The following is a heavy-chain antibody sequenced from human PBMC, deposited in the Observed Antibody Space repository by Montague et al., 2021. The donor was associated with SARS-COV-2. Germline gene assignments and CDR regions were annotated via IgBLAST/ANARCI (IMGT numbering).Heavy chain of an antibody. Sequence: SETLSLTCTVSGGSISSSGYYWGWIRQPPGKGLEWIGSIYYSGSTYYNPSLKSRVTISVVTSKNQFSLKLSSVTAADTAVYYCARFPTSYYYDSKAAPATPDAFDIWGQGTMVTVSS. J-gene: IGHJ3*02. D-gene: IGHD3-22*01. CDR2: IYYSGST. CDR1: GGSISSSGYY. V-gene: IGHV4-39*01. CDR3: ARFPTSYYYDSKAAPATPDAFDI.